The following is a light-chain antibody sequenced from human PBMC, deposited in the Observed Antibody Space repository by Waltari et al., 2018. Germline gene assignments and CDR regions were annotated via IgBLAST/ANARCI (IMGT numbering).Light chain of an antibody. V-gene: IGLV6-57*03. CDR3: QSYGDNYQLV. Sequence: NFILTQPHSVSESPGKTVTISCTRSSGSITRNYVHWYQHRPGSAPTHVLYEDDQRPSGVPVRFAGSVDRSSNSVALTISGLETEDEADYYCQSYGDNYQLVFGGGTKLTVL. CDR1: SGSITRNY. CDR2: EDD. J-gene: IGLJ2*01.